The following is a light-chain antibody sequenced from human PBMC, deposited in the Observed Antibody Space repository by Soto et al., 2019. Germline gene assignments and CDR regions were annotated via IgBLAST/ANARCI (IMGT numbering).Light chain of an antibody. CDR3: QHFNKWPHMPA. J-gene: IGKJ4*01. CDR1: QAVGSN. Sequence: IVLTQSPATLSVSPGERATLSCRASQAVGSNLAWYQQRPGQAPRLLIYDASTRATGIPHRFSGGGSGTEFPLTISSLQSDDFAVYYCQHFNKWPHMPAFGGGTKLAI. CDR2: DAS. V-gene: IGKV3-15*01.